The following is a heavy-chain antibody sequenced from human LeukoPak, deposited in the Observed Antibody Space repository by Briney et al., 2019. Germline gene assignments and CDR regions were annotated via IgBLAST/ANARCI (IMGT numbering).Heavy chain of an antibody. CDR1: GGTFSSYA. Sequence: GASVKVSCKASGGTFSSYAISWVRQAPGQGLEWMGGIIPIFGTANYAQKFQGRVTITADESTSTAYMELSSLRSEDTAVYYCARDLGLRPPGRFDPWGQGTLVTVSS. V-gene: IGHV1-69*13. J-gene: IGHJ5*02. D-gene: IGHD3-16*01. CDR2: IIPIFGTA. CDR3: ARDLGLRPPGRFDP.